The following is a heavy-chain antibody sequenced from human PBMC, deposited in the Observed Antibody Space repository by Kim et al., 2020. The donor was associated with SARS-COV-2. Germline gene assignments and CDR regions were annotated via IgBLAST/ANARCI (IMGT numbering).Heavy chain of an antibody. Sequence: GGSLRLSCAASGFTFSSYGMHWVRQAPGKGLEWVAVIWYDGSNKYYADSVKGRFTISRDNSKNTLYLQMNSLRAEDTAVYYCAKCAERGGVLLYYFDYWGQGTLVTVSS. J-gene: IGHJ4*02. V-gene: IGHV3-33*06. CDR2: IWYDGSNK. CDR1: GFTFSSYG. D-gene: IGHD3-10*01. CDR3: AKCAERGGVLLYYFDY.